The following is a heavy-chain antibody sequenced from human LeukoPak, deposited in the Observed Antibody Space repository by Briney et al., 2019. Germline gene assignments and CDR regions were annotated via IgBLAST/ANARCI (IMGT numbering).Heavy chain of an antibody. D-gene: IGHD4-11*01. CDR2: ISGSGGST. Sequence: GGSLRLSCAASGFTFSSYAMSWVRQAPGKGLEWVSAISGSGGSTYYADSVKGRFTISRDNSKNTLYLQVNSLRAEDTAVYYCAKANSYYSNYDYWGQGTLVTVSS. V-gene: IGHV3-23*01. J-gene: IGHJ4*02. CDR1: GFTFSSYA. CDR3: AKANSYYSNYDY.